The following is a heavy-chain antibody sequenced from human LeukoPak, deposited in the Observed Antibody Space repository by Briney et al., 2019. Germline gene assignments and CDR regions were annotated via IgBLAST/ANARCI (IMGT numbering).Heavy chain of an antibody. J-gene: IGHJ4*02. Sequence: ASVKVSCKASGYTFTGYYMHWVRQAPGQGLEWMGRINPNSGGTNYAQKFQGRVTMTRDTSISTAYMELSRLRSDDTAVYYCVTDYYDSSGYPTTSDYWGQGTLVTVSS. CDR2: INPNSGGT. CDR3: VTDYYDSSGYPTTSDY. V-gene: IGHV1-2*06. D-gene: IGHD3-22*01. CDR1: GYTFTGYY.